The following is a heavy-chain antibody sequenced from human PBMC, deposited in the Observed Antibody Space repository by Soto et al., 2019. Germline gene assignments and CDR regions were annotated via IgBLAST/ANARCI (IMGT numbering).Heavy chain of an antibody. D-gene: IGHD2-2*01. CDR2: ITATGGAT. V-gene: IGHV3-23*01. CDR3: ASGPCTTSCPIDY. Sequence: EVQLLESGGGLVQPGGSLRLSCAASGFTFSTYAMSWVRQAPGKGLEWVSAITATGGATYYADSVKGRFTISRDNSRKTLYLQMISLRAEDTALYFCASGPCTTSCPIDYWGQGTLVTVSS. J-gene: IGHJ4*02. CDR1: GFTFSTYA.